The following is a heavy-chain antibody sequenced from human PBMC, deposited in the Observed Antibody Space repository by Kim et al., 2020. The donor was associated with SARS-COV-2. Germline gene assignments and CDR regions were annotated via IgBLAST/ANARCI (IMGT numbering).Heavy chain of an antibody. CDR2: ISWNSGSI. J-gene: IGHJ6*02. Sequence: GGSLRLSCAASGFTFDDYAMHWVLQAPGKGLEWVSGISWNSGSIGYADSVKGRFTISRDNAKNSLYLQMNSLRAEDTALYYCAKVLRQGDYDYYDMDVWGQGNTVTVSS. D-gene: IGHD3-16*01. CDR3: AKVLRQGDYDYYDMDV. CDR1: GFTFDDYA. V-gene: IGHV3-9*01.